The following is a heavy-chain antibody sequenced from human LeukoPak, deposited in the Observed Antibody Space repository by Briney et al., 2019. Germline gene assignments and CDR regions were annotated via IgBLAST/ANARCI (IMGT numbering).Heavy chain of an antibody. Sequence: SETLSLTCTVSGGSISSYYWSWIRQPAGKGLEWIGRIYTSGSTNYNPSLKSRVTISVDTSKNQFSLKLSSVTAADTAEYYCARDADYYDSSGYFFDYWGQGTLVTVSS. CDR3: ARDADYYDSSGYFFDY. V-gene: IGHV4-4*07. J-gene: IGHJ4*02. CDR2: IYTSGST. CDR1: GGSISSYY. D-gene: IGHD3-22*01.